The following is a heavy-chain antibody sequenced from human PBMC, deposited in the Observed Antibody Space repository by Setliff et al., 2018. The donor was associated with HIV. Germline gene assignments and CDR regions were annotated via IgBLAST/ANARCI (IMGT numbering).Heavy chain of an antibody. CDR3: AKAELGDSTLGAFDI. V-gene: IGHV3-23*01. CDR1: GFTFSSYA. CDR2: ISGSGGST. Sequence: GGSLRLSCAASGFTFSSYAMSWVRQAPGKGLEWVSAISGSGGSTYYADSVKGRFTISRDNSKNTLYLQMNSLRAEGTAVYYCAKAELGDSTLGAFDIWGQGTMVTVSS. J-gene: IGHJ3*02. D-gene: IGHD2-2*01.